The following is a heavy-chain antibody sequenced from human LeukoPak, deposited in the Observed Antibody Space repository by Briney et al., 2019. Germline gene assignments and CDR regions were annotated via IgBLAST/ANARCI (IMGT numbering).Heavy chain of an antibody. J-gene: IGHJ4*02. CDR1: AFRFSSYG. V-gene: IGHV3-30*02. D-gene: IGHD6-13*01. CDR3: AKPWVAAAGTFYFDY. Sequence: GGSLRLSCAASAFRFSSYGMHWVRQAPGKGPEWVAFIRSDSSNQYYADSVKGRFTISRDNSKNTLYLQMNSLRAEDTAVYYCAKPWVAAAGTFYFDYWGQGTLVTVSS. CDR2: IRSDSSNQ.